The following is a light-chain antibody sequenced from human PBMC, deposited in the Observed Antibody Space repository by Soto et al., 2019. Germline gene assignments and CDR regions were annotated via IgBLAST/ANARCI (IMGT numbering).Light chain of an antibody. Sequence: EIVLTQSPDTLSLSPGERATLSCRASQSVSSSLAWYQQKPGQAPRLLISDASDRATGIPGRFSGSGSGTDFTLTISTLEPEDFAVYYCQQHSNWPPITFGQGTRLEIK. V-gene: IGKV3-11*01. CDR3: QQHSNWPPIT. CDR1: QSVSSS. CDR2: DAS. J-gene: IGKJ5*01.